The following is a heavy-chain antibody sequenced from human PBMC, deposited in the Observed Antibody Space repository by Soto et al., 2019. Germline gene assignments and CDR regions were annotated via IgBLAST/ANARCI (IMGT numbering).Heavy chain of an antibody. CDR1: GGSISTYY. V-gene: IGHV4-59*01. CDR2: VYYSGST. D-gene: IGHD3-22*01. J-gene: IGHJ5*02. CDR3: ARAYSSGFYGP. Sequence: SETLSLTCSISGGSISTYYWSWIRQPPGKGLEWIGYVYYSGSTNYNPSLKSRVTISLDTSKNQFSLNLSSVTAADTAIYYCARAYSSGFYGPWSQGTLVTVSS.